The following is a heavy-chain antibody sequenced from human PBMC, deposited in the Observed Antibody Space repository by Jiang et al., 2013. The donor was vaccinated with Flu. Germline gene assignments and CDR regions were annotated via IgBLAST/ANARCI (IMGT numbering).Heavy chain of an antibody. CDR3: VRGKKETFGSGTMYYYFYYMDV. Sequence: QTLSLTCDISGARVSTDSASWNWIRQSPSRGLEWLGRTYYRSKWYSDYALSVKSRITINSDTSKNQSSLHLNSVTPEDSAVYYCVRGKKETFGSGTMYYYFYYMDVWGKGTAVTVSS. D-gene: IGHD3-10*01. V-gene: IGHV6-1*01. CDR2: TYYRSKWYS. J-gene: IGHJ6*03. CDR1: GARVSTDSAS.